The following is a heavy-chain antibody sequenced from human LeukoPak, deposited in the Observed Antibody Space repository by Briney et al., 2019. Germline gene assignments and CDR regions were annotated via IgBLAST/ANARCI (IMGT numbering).Heavy chain of an antibody. CDR3: AKIPDLDY. V-gene: IGHV3-74*01. Sequence: PGGSLRLSCVASGFTFSSNWMHWVRQAPGKGLVWISRISTDGSITGYADSVKGRFTISRDNSKNTLYLQMNSLRAEDTAVYYCAKIPDLDYWGQGTLVTVSS. J-gene: IGHJ4*02. D-gene: IGHD1-14*01. CDR2: ISTDGSIT. CDR1: GFTFSSNW.